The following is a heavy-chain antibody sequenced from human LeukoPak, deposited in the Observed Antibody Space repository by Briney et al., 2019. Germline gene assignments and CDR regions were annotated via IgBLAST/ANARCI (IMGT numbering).Heavy chain of an antibody. CDR3: ARHAFGVVMNWFDP. Sequence: SETLSLTCTVSGGSISSYYWSWIRQPPGKGLEWIGYIYSSGRTNYNPSLKSRVTISVDTSKNQFSLKLSSVTAADTAVYYCARHAFGVVMNWFDPWGQGTLVTVSS. CDR2: IYSSGRT. D-gene: IGHD3-3*01. V-gene: IGHV4-4*09. CDR1: GGSISSYY. J-gene: IGHJ5*02.